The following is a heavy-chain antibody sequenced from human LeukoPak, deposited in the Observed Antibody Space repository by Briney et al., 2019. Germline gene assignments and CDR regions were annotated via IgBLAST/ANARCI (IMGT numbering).Heavy chain of an antibody. CDR1: GYTFTNYD. Sequence: ASVKVSCKASGYTFTNYDIHWVRQATGQGPEWMGWMNPKNDNTGYAQKFQGRVTMTGSTSISTAYMDLSSLTSEDTAVYYCARPRGTDWEPFDYWGQGTLVTVSS. J-gene: IGHJ4*02. V-gene: IGHV1-8*01. CDR3: ARPRGTDWEPFDY. D-gene: IGHD3-9*01. CDR2: MNPKNDNT.